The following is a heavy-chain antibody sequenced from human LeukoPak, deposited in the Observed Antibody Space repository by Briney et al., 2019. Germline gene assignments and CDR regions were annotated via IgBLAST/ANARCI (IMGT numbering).Heavy chain of an antibody. J-gene: IGHJ6*02. CDR3: ARPGADCGCAGCYTYPYYGLDV. CDR1: GYTLTELS. V-gene: IGHV1-18*01. Sequence: ASVKVSCKVSGYTLTELSMHWVRQAPGQGLEWMGWISAYNGNTKYAQSLQGRVTMTTDISTSTAYMELRSLRSDDTAVYYCARPGADCGCAGCYTYPYYGLDVWGQGTTVTVSS. D-gene: IGHD2-2*02. CDR2: ISAYNGNT.